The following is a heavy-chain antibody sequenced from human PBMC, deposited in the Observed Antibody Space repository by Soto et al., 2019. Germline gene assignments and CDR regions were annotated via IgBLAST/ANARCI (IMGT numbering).Heavy chain of an antibody. CDR1: GYTFTSYD. CDR2: MNPNSGNT. J-gene: IGHJ6*02. V-gene: IGHV1-8*01. CDR3: ARMGVAAPFHRYYYYGMDV. D-gene: IGHD6-13*01. Sequence: ASVKVSCKASGYTFTSYDINWVRQATGQGLEWMGWMNPNSGNTGYAQKFQGRVTMTRNTSISTAYMELSSLRSEDTAVYYCARMGVAAPFHRYYYYGMDVWGQGTTVTVCS.